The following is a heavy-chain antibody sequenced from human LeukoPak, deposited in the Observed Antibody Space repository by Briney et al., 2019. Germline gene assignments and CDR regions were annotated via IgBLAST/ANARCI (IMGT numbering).Heavy chain of an antibody. D-gene: IGHD6-13*01. CDR2: IYYSGST. Sequence: PSETLSLTCTVSGGSISSYYWSWIRQPPGKGLEWIGYIYYSGSTNYNPSLKSRVTISVDTSKNQFSLKLSSVTAADTAVYYCGRVLTAAGTGYYYYYMDVWGKGTTVTVSS. CDR3: GRVLTAAGTGYYYYYMDV. J-gene: IGHJ6*03. CDR1: GGSISSYY. V-gene: IGHV4-59*01.